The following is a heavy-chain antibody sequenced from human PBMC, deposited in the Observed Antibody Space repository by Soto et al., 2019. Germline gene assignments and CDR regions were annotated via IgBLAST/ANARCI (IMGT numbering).Heavy chain of an antibody. CDR2: ISRDGSSK. Sequence: QVHLVESGGGVVQPGGSLRLSCAASGFTFSRYAMHWVRQAPGEGLEWGAVISRDGSSKYYGDSVKGRFTVSRDNSNNTLYLSMTSLRPDDTAVFYCARSRNGAVPDSINFWGQGTLVTVSS. CDR1: GFTFSRYA. D-gene: IGHD2-8*01. V-gene: IGHV3-30-3*01. J-gene: IGHJ4*02. CDR3: ARSRNGAVPDSINF.